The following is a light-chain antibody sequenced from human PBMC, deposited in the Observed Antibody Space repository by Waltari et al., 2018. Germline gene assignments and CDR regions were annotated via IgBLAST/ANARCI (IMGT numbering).Light chain of an antibody. J-gene: IGLJ1*01. Sequence: SALTQPASMSGPPGQSITISCTGTRSDLGLYDHVSWYQQHPGKAPKLIISDVSQRPSGVTARFSGSKSGYTASLTISGLQTEDEADYYCSAYTATDTYVFGSGTTVTVL. CDR3: SAYTATDTYV. V-gene: IGLV2-14*03. CDR2: DVS. CDR1: RSDLGLYDH.